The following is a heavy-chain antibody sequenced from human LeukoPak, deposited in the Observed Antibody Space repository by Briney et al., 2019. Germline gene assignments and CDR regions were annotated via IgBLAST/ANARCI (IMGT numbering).Heavy chain of an antibody. CDR2: ISSSSSYI. V-gene: IGHV3-21*01. Sequence: PGGSLRLSCAASGFTFNTYTLNWVRQAPGKGLEWVSSISSSSSYIYYSDSVKGRFTISRDNAKNSLYLQMNSLRAEDTAVYYCARDLLGWELHYFDYWGQGTLVTVSS. J-gene: IGHJ4*02. CDR1: GFTFNTYT. CDR3: ARDLLGWELHYFDY. D-gene: IGHD1-26*01.